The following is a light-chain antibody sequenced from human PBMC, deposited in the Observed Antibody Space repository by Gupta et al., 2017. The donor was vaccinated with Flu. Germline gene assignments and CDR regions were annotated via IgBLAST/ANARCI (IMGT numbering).Light chain of an antibody. V-gene: IGLV3-9*01. J-gene: IGLJ2*01. Sequence: TCGGNNIGSKKVHGYQQKPGQAPVLVIYRDSNRPSGIPERFSGSNSGNTATLTISRAQAGDEADYYCQVWDSSTAVFGGGTKLTVL. CDR2: RDS. CDR3: QVWDSSTAV. CDR1: NIGSKK.